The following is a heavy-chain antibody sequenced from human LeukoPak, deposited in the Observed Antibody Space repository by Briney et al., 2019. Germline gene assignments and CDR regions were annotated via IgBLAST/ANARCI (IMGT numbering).Heavy chain of an antibody. CDR3: ARSASRELGHFDY. CDR2: ISYSGST. D-gene: IGHD1-26*01. Sequence: PSETLSLTCTVSGGSISRYYWSWIRQPPGKGLEWIGYISYSGSTNYNPSLKSRVTISVDTSKNQFSLKLHSVTAADTAVYYCARSASRELGHFDYWGQGTLVTVSS. J-gene: IGHJ4*02. V-gene: IGHV4-59*01. CDR1: GGSISRYY.